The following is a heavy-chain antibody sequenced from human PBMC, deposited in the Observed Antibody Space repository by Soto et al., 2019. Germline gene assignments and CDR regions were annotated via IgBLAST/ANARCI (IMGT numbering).Heavy chain of an antibody. CDR3: TRDKNLLAYCGGDCPGRSLDP. CDR1: GFTFGDYA. V-gene: IGHV3-49*03. D-gene: IGHD2-21*02. CDR2: IRSKAYGGTT. Sequence: GGSLRLSCTASGFTFGDYAMSWFRQAPGKGLEWVGFIRSKAYGGTTEYAASVKGRFTISRDDSKSIAYLQMNSLKTEDTAVYYCTRDKNLLAYCGGDCPGRSLDPWGQGTLVTVSS. J-gene: IGHJ5*02.